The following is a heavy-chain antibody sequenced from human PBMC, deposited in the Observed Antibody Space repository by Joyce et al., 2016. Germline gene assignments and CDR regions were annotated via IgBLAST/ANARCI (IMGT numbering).Heavy chain of an antibody. D-gene: IGHD3-22*01. CDR3: AGYYDSSGYFGFWYFDL. V-gene: IGHV5-10-1*03. J-gene: IGHJ2*01. Sequence: EAQLVQSGAEVKKSGESLRISCKASEYSFTNYWISWVRQMPGKGLEWMGRIHPSDSYINYSPSFQGHVTISVDKSNGTAYLQWSSLKASDTAIYYCAGYYDSSGYFGFWYFDLWGRGTLVTVSS. CDR1: EYSFTNYW. CDR2: IHPSDSYI.